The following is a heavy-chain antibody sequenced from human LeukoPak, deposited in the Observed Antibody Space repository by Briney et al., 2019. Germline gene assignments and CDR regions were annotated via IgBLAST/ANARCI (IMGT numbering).Heavy chain of an antibody. V-gene: IGHV3-21*01. J-gene: IGHJ4*02. D-gene: IGHD4-17*01. CDR1: GFTFSSYS. Sequence: GGSLRLSCAASGFTFSSYSMNWDRQAPGKGLEWVSSISSSSSYIYFADSVKGRFTISRDNAKNSLYLQMNSLRAEDTAVYYCARDKPSDYGDYLKFDYWGQETLVTVSS. CDR2: ISSSSSYI. CDR3: ARDKPSDYGDYLKFDY.